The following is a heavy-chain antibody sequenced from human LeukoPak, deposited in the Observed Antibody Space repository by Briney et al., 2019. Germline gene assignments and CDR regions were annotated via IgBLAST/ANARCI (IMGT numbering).Heavy chain of an antibody. D-gene: IGHD6-6*01. V-gene: IGHV3-7*03. Sequence: PGGSLRLSCAASGFTFSSYWMHWVRQAPGKGLEWVASINSDGSEGYYADVVKGRFTISRDNAKNSLYLQINSLRAEDTAVYYCARSSYSSSSSVWGRGTMVTVSS. CDR2: INSDGSEG. CDR1: GFTFSSYW. CDR3: ARSSYSSSSSV. J-gene: IGHJ3*01.